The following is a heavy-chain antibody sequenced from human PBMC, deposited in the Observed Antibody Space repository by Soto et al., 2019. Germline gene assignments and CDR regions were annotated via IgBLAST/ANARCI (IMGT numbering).Heavy chain of an antibody. Sequence: EVQLVETGGGLIQPGGSLRLSCAASGFTVSSNYMSWVRQAPGKGLEWVSVIYSGGSTYYADSVKGRFTISRDNSKNTLYLQMNSLRAEDTAVYYCERGLTLYSSSSVSYYYYYGMDVWGQGTTVTVSS. CDR1: GFTVSSNY. J-gene: IGHJ6*02. CDR3: ERGLTLYSSSSVSYYYYYGMDV. D-gene: IGHD6-6*01. CDR2: IYSGGST. V-gene: IGHV3-53*02.